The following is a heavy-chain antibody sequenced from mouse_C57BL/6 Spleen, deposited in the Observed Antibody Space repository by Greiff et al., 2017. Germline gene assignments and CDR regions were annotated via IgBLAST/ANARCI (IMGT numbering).Heavy chain of an antibody. V-gene: IGHV1-69*01. CDR3: ARELVTTVVATRYFDV. D-gene: IGHD1-1*01. Sequence: QVQLQQSGAELVMPGASVKLSCKASGYTFTSYWMHWVKQRPGQGLEWIGEIDPSDSYTNYNQKFKGKSTLTVDKSSSTAYMQLSSLTSEDSAVYYCARELVTTVVATRYFDVWGTGTTVTVSS. CDR2: IDPSDSYT. CDR1: GYTFTSYW. J-gene: IGHJ1*03.